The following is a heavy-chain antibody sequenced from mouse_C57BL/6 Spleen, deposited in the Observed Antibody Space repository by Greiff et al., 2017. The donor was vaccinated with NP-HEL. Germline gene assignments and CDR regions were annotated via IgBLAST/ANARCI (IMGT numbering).Heavy chain of an antibody. CDR2: IDPENGDT. J-gene: IGHJ2*01. CDR1: GFNIKDDY. CDR3: TTATVVATG. V-gene: IGHV14-4*01. Sequence: DVKLQESGAELVRPGASVKLSCTASGFNIKDDYMHWVKQRPEQGLEWIGWIDPENGDTEYASKFQGKATITADTSSNTAYLQLSSLTSEDTAVYYCTTATVVATGWGQGTTLTVSS. D-gene: IGHD1-1*01.